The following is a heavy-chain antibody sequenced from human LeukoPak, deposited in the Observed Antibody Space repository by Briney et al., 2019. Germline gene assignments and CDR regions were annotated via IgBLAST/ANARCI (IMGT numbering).Heavy chain of an antibody. CDR1: GYSFTGYY. V-gene: IGHV1-2*02. J-gene: IGHJ1*01. CDR2: INPNSGGT. Sequence: ASVKVSCKASGYSFTGYYMHWVLQAPGQGLEWMGWINPNSGGTNYAQKFQGRVTMTRDTSISTAYMELSRLRSDDTAVYYCARSYTAEYFQHWGQGTLVTVSS. CDR3: ARSYTAEYFQH. D-gene: IGHD4-11*01.